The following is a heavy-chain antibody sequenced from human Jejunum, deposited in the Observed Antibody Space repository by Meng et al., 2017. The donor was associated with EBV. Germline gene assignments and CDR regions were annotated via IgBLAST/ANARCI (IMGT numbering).Heavy chain of an antibody. Sequence: HVPPEQPRPGLWMPSEPPSLTCAISGDSVSSDGAAWNWIRQSPSRGLEWLGRTFYRSRWFYDYAPSVKSRITINSDTSKNQFSLHLDSVTPEDTAVYYCARDGPQSLSSFDYWGQGTLVTVSS. J-gene: IGHJ4*02. V-gene: IGHV6-1*01. CDR2: TFYRSRWFY. CDR3: ARDGPQSLSSFDY. CDR1: GDSVSSDGAA. D-gene: IGHD6-6*01.